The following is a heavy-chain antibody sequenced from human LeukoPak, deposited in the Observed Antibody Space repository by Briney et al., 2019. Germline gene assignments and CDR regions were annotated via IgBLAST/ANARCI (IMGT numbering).Heavy chain of an antibody. J-gene: IGHJ4*02. CDR1: GYTFTSYG. D-gene: IGHD6-13*01. Sequence: ASVKVSCKASGYTFTSYGISWVRQAPGQGLEWMGWISAYNGNTNYAQKLQGRVTMTTDTSTSTAYMELRSLRAEDTAVYYCAKDHRQQLAIDYWGQGTLVTVSS. CDR2: ISAYNGNT. CDR3: AKDHRQQLAIDY. V-gene: IGHV1-18*01.